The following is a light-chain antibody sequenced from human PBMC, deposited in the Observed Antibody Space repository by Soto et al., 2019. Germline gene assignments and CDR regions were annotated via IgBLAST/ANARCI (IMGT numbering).Light chain of an antibody. CDR1: QSLVYXDGNTY. CDR2: KVS. V-gene: IGKV2-30*01. J-gene: IGKJ4*01. CDR3: MQGTYWPRLT. Sequence: DVVMTQSPLSLPVTLGQPASISCRSSQSLVYXDGNTYLNWFHQRPGQSPRRLIYKVSNRDSGVPDRFSGSGSGTDFTLKISRVEAEDVGVYYCMQGTYWPRLTFGGGTKVEIK.